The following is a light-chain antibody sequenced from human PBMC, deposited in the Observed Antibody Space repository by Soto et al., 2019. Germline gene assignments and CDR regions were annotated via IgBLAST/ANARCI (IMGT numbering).Light chain of an antibody. CDR1: QSVSSSD. J-gene: IGKJ2*01. CDR3: QQYGGSPLYT. V-gene: IGKV3-20*01. CDR2: GAS. Sequence: EIVLTQSPGTLSLSPGDRATLSCRASQSVSSSDLAWYQQKPGQAPRLLIYGASTRATGIPDRFSGSGSGTGFTLTISRLEPEDFAVYYCQQYGGSPLYTFGQGTKVDIK.